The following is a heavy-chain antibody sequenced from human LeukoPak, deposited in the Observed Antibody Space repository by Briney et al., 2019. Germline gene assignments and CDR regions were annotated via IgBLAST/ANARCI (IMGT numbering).Heavy chain of an antibody. CDR3: ARGGIPAYDIWRGYNY. D-gene: IGHD3-3*01. J-gene: IGHJ4*02. V-gene: IGHV3-53*01. CDR1: GFTVSSNY. CDR2: IYSGGST. Sequence: GGSLRLSCAASGFTVSSNYMSWVRQAPGKGLEWVSVIYSGGSTYYADSVKGRFTISRDNSKNTLYLQMNSLRAEDTAVYYCARGGIPAYDIWRGYNYWGQGTLVTVSS.